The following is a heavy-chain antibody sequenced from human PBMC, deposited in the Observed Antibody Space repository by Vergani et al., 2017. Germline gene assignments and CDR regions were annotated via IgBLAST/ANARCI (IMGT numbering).Heavy chain of an antibody. CDR2: TKNTGDST. V-gene: IGHV3-23*01. CDR1: GFTSSSHA. D-gene: IGHD5-24*01. Sequence: EVQLLQSEGAVVQPGGSLRLSCVASGFTSSSHAMSWVRQCHGQGLEWVSSTKNTGDSTHYADTVKGRFTISRANSKNTLYLQMNSLRVEATAVYYCGRGSDNYNWCQGTLVTVSS. CDR3: GRGSDNYN. J-gene: IGHJ4*02.